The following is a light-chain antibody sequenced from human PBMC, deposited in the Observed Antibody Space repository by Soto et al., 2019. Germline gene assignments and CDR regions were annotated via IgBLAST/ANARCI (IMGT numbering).Light chain of an antibody. V-gene: IGLV6-57*04. CDR1: SGSIASND. J-gene: IGLJ2*01. Sequence: NFMLTQPHSVSESPGKTVTISCTRSSGSIASNDVQWYQQRPGSAPTTLIYENNQRPSGVPDRFSGSTDGSSNSASLTISGLQTEDEADYYCQSYDSSTVVFGGGTKLTVL. CDR3: QSYDSSTVV. CDR2: ENN.